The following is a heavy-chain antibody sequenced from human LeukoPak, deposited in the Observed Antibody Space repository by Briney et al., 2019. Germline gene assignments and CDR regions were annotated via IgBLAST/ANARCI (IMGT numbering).Heavy chain of an antibody. Sequence: ASVTVSFTASGYTFTSYGISWVRQAPGQGREWMGWISAYNGNTNYAQKLQGRVTMTTDTSTSTAYMELRSLRSDDTAVYYCARVRLNYDILTGYYYGWFDPWGQGTLVTVSS. J-gene: IGHJ5*02. CDR3: ARVRLNYDILTGYYYGWFDP. D-gene: IGHD3-9*01. CDR1: GYTFTSYG. V-gene: IGHV1-18*01. CDR2: ISAYNGNT.